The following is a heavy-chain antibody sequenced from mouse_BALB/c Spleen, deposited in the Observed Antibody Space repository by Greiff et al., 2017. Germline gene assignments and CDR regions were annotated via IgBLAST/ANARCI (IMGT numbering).Heavy chain of an antibody. Sequence: VNVVESGPGLVAPSQSLSITCTVSGFSLTSYGVHWVRQPPGKGLEWLGVIWAGGSTNYNSALMSRLSISKDNSKSQVFLKMNSLQTDDTAMYYCARGRYGNYDYFDYWGQGTTLTVSS. V-gene: IGHV2-9*02. D-gene: IGHD2-10*02. CDR1: GFSLTSYG. CDR3: ARGRYGNYDYFDY. CDR2: IWAGGST. J-gene: IGHJ2*01.